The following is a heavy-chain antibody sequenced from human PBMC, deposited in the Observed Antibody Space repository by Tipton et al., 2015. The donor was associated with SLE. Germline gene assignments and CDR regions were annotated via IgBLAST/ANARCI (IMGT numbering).Heavy chain of an antibody. Sequence: SLRLSCAASGFTFSSYGMHWVRQAPGKGLERVAVISYDGSNKYYADSVKGRFTISRDNSKNTLYLQMNSLRAEDTAVYYCARALMRKQLVPGGDWFAPWGQGTLVTVSS. CDR1: GFTFSSYG. CDR3: ARALMRKQLVPGGDWFAP. J-gene: IGHJ5*02. CDR2: ISYDGSNK. V-gene: IGHV3-30*03. D-gene: IGHD6-6*01.